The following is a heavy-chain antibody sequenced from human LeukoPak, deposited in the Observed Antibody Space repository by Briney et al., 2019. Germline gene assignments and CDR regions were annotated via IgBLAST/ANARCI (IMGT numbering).Heavy chain of an antibody. CDR3: AKEVVRYYGSGSLHYFDY. J-gene: IGHJ4*02. CDR2: ISGSGGST. Sequence: GGSLRLSCAASGFTFSSYAMSWVRQAPGKGLEWVSAISGSGGSTYYADSVKGRFTISRDNSKNTLYLQMNSLRAEDTAVYYCAKEVVRYYGSGSLHYFDYWGQGTLVTVSS. V-gene: IGHV3-23*01. CDR1: GFTFSSYA. D-gene: IGHD3-10*01.